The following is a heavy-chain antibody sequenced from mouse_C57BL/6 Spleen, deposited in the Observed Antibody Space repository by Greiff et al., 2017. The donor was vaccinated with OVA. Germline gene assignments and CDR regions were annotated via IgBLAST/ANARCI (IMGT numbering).Heavy chain of an antibody. J-gene: IGHJ2*01. Sequence: QVQLQQSGAELVRPGASVTLSCKASGYTFTDYEMHWVKQTPVHGLEWIGAIDPETGGTAYNQKFKGKAILTADKSSRTAYMELRSLTSEDSAVYYCTSLLEDFDYWGQGTTLTVSS. D-gene: IGHD2-10*02. CDR2: IDPETGGT. CDR1: GYTFTDYE. V-gene: IGHV1-15*01. CDR3: TSLLEDFDY.